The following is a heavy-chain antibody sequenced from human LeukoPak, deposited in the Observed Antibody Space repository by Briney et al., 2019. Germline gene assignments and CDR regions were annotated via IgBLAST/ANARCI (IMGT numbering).Heavy chain of an antibody. CDR1: GFTFSRYW. J-gene: IGHJ5*02. D-gene: IGHD4/OR15-4a*01. CDR2: INSDGSAT. CDR3: ERDYGA. V-gene: IGHV3-74*03. Sequence: GGSLRLSCEAPGFTFSRYWMHWVRQAPGKGLMWVSRINSDGSATTYADFVKGRFTISRDNAENTVYLQMNSLRVDDTAIYYCERDYGAWGQGTLVTVSP.